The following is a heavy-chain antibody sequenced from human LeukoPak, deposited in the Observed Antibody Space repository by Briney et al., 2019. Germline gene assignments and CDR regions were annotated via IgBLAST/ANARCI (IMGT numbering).Heavy chain of an antibody. CDR3: ARSHVLRFLEWPGEFDP. CDR1: GYTFTGYY. V-gene: IGHV1-2*02. D-gene: IGHD3-3*01. J-gene: IGHJ5*02. Sequence: GASVKVSCKASGYTFTGYYMHWVRQAPGQGLEWMGWINPNSGGTNYTQKFQGRVTMTRDTSISTAYMELSRLRSDDTAVYYCARSHVLRFLEWPGEFDPWGQGTLVTVSS. CDR2: INPNSGGT.